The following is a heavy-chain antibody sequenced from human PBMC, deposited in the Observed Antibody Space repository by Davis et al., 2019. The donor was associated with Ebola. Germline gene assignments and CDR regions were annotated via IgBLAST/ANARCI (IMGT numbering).Heavy chain of an antibody. V-gene: IGHV4-59*01. CDR2: IYYSGST. Sequence: MPSETLSLTCTVSGGSISSYYWTWIRQPPGKGLEWIGYIYYSGSTNYNPSLKSRVTISVDTSKHQFSLKLTSITAADTAVYYCASADTVITGGWFDPWGQGTLVTVSS. D-gene: IGHD4-17*01. J-gene: IGHJ5*02. CDR3: ASADTVITGGWFDP. CDR1: GGSISSYY.